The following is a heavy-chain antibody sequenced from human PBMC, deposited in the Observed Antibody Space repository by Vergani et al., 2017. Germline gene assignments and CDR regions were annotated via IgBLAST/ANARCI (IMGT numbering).Heavy chain of an antibody. J-gene: IGHJ3*02. CDR2: IHHSGAT. Sequence: QVQLQESGPGLVKPSETLSLTCTVSGGSITNNFWSWIRRPPGKGLEWMGYIHHSGATNSKSSLRSRVSISIDTSKSSFSLRLSSVTTADTAMYYCARDTFHFDSENYDDVFDSWRQGPMVIVSS. CDR1: GGSITNNF. D-gene: IGHD3-16*01. V-gene: IGHV4-59*01. CDR3: ARDTFHFDSENYDDVFDS.